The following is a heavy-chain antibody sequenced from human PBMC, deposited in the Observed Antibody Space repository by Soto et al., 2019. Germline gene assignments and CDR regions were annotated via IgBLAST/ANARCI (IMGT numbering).Heavy chain of an antibody. Sequence: QITLKESGPTLVKPTQTLTLTCTFSGFSLSTSGVGVGWIRQPPGKALEWLALTYWDDDKRYSPSLKSRLTITQDTSKNQVVRTMTNMDPVDTATDSCAHRQRTVYFDYWGQGTPVTVSS. D-gene: IGHD4-17*01. CDR3: AHRQRTVYFDY. V-gene: IGHV2-5*02. CDR1: GFSLSTSGVG. CDR2: TYWDDDK. J-gene: IGHJ4*02.